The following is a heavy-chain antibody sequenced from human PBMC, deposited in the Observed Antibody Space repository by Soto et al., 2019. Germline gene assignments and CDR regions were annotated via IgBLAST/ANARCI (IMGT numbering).Heavy chain of an antibody. CDR1: GASITTYY. V-gene: IGHV4-59*01. J-gene: IGHJ4*02. CDR3: ARTLAAGTTDY. Sequence: SSETLSLTCTVSGASITTYYWSWIRQPPGKGLEWIAYVHYSGTTNYNPSLKSRVTMSLDTSKNQFSLKLGSVTAADTAEYYCARTLAAGTTDYWGPGTLVTVS. CDR2: VHYSGTT. D-gene: IGHD3-10*01.